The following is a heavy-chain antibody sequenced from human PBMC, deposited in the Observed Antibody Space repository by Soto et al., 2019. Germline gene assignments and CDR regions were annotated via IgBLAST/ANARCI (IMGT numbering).Heavy chain of an antibody. V-gene: IGHV3-23*01. D-gene: IGHD3-10*01. CDR2: ITDSGGNT. J-gene: IGHJ4*02. CDR3: AKYHNLDY. CDR1: GFTFSSCA. Sequence: EVQLLESGGGLVQPGGSLRLSCAASGFTFSSCAMSWVRQAPGKGLEWVSSITDSGGNTHYADSGKGRFTISRDNSKNTLYLQMSSLRAGDTAVYYCAKYHNLDYWGQGTLVTVSS.